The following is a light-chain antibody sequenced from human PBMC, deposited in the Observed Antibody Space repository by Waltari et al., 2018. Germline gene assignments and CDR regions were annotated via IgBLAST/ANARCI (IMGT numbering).Light chain of an antibody. V-gene: IGKV1-33*01. CDR2: DAS. CDR3: QQNDNLPLT. Sequence: DILTTQAPSSLSASVGDRVIITCQASQDNSNYLNWYQQKAGKAPKLLIYDASHLQTGVPSRFSGSGSGTDFTFIISSLQPEDIATYYCQQNDNLPLTFGGGTKVEIK. CDR1: QDNSNY. J-gene: IGKJ4*01.